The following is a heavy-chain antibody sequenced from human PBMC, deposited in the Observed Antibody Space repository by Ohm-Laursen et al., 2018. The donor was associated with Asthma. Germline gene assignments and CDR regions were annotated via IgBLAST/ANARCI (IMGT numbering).Heavy chain of an antibody. CDR2: IKSKTDGGTT. V-gene: IGHV3-15*01. CDR3: TTEVADTAMVTWYYGMDV. Sequence: SLRLSCAASGITFSNAWMSWVRQAPGKGLEWVGRIKSKTDGGTTDYAAPVKGRFTISRDDSKNTLYLQMNSLKTEDTAVYYCTTEVADTAMVTWYYGMDVWGQGTTVTVSS. D-gene: IGHD5-18*01. J-gene: IGHJ6*02. CDR1: GITFSNAW.